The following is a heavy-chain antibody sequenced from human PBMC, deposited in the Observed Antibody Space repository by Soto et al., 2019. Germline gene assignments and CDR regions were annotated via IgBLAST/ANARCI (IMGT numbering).Heavy chain of an antibody. Sequence: GGSLRLSCAASGFTFSSYAMSWVRQAPGKGLEWVSAISGSGGSTYYADSVKGRFTISRDNSKNTLYLQMNSLRAEDTAVYYCANLQTYYYGSGSYTDPVNWFDPWGQGTLVTVSS. D-gene: IGHD3-10*01. V-gene: IGHV3-23*01. CDR2: ISGSGGST. CDR3: ANLQTYYYGSGSYTDPVNWFDP. J-gene: IGHJ5*02. CDR1: GFTFSSYA.